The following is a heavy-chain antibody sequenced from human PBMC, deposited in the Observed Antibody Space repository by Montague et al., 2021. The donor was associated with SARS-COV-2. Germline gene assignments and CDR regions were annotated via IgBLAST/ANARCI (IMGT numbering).Heavy chain of an antibody. CDR2: IYDSGST. CDR3: ARHSGRETIVGVVIIFDDFDV. V-gene: IGHV4-39*01. CDR1: GGSISSSYYY. Sequence: SETLSLTCTVDGGSISSSYYYWGWLRQPPGKGLDWIGSIYDSGSTYYAPSLKSPVTIAADTTKNQFSLTLSSVAAADIASYYCARHSGRETIVGVVIIFDDFDVWGQGTMVTVSS. J-gene: IGHJ3*01. D-gene: IGHD3-3*01.